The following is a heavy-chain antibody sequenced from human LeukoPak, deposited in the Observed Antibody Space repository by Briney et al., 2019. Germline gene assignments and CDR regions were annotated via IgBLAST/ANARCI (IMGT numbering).Heavy chain of an antibody. CDR1: GFTFDDYA. J-gene: IGHJ4*02. D-gene: IGHD6-13*01. CDR2: ISWNSGSI. V-gene: IGHV3-9*01. CDR3: AGCIAAAGTGYDY. Sequence: GGSLRLSCAASGFTFDDYAMHWVRQAPGKGLEWVSGISWNSGSIGYADSVKGRFTISRDNAKNSLYLQMNSLRAEDTAVYYCAGCIAAAGTGYDYWGQGTLVTVSS.